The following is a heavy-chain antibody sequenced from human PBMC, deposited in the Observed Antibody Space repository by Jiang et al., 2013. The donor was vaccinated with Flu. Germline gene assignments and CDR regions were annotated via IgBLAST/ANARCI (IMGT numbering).Heavy chain of an antibody. CDR2: IYYSGST. D-gene: IGHD3-10*01. Sequence: GPGLVKPSETLSLTCTVSGGSISSSSYYWGWIRQPPGKGLEWIGSIYYSGSTYYNPSLKSRVTISVDTSKNQFSLKLSSVTAADTAVYYCARPMVRGVNADYWGQGTLVTVSS. CDR3: ARPMVRGVNADY. V-gene: IGHV4-39*01. J-gene: IGHJ4*02. CDR1: GGSISSSSYY.